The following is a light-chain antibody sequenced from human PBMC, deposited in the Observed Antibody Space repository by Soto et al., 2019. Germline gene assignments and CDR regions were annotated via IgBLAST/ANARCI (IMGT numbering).Light chain of an antibody. CDR1: SSDVGGYDY. J-gene: IGLJ2*01. CDR2: DVS. Sequence: QSALTQPASVSGSPGQSITISCTGTSSDVGGYDYVSWYQQHPGKVPKLMIYDVSSLPSGVSNRFSGSKSGNTASLTISGLQAEDEADYYCSSYASSSTLVFGGGTKLTV. CDR3: SSYASSSTLV. V-gene: IGLV2-14*01.